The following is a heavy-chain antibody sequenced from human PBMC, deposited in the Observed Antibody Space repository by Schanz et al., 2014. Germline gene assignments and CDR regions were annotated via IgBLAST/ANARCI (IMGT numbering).Heavy chain of an antibody. J-gene: IGHJ4*02. CDR3: ARDRRFFDRDDLYYFDS. D-gene: IGHD3-3*01. CDR1: EYSFTSYS. V-gene: IGHV1-3*04. CDR2: INTGSGDT. Sequence: QVHLVQSGAEVKRPGASVKVSCKASEYSFTSYSMHWVRQAPGQRLEWMGWINTGSGDTKYSQNFQGRVTMTTDTSTSTVYMALTDLRSDDTAVYYCARDRRFFDRDDLYYFDSWGQGTLVTVSS.